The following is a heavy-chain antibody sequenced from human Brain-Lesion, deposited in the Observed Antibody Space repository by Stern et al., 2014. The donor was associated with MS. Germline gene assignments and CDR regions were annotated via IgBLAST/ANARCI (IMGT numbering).Heavy chain of an antibody. Sequence: VQLVESGPGLVKPSQTLSLTCTVSGDSITSGGHYWSWIRQHPVKGLEWIGYIYNSGATFYNPSLKGRVTISLDTSKSQFSLQLSSVTAADTAIYYCASRWSGTYYGQNWFDPWGQGILVTVST. CDR3: ASRWSGTYYGQNWFDP. J-gene: IGHJ5*02. CDR1: GDSITSGGHY. V-gene: IGHV4-31*03. CDR2: IYNSGAT. D-gene: IGHD1-26*01.